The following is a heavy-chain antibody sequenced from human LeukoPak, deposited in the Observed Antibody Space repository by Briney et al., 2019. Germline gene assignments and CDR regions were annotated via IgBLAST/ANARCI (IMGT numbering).Heavy chain of an antibody. D-gene: IGHD6-13*01. CDR2: ISSNSRYI. CDR1: GFTVSSNY. Sequence: PGGSLRLSCAASGFTVSSNYMNWVRPAPGKGLEWVSSISSNSRYIYSADSMRGRFTISRDNAKNSLYLQMNSLKPEDTAVYFCARVAEAAAFDAWGQGTLVTVSA. V-gene: IGHV3-21*06. CDR3: ARVAEAAAFDA. J-gene: IGHJ4*02.